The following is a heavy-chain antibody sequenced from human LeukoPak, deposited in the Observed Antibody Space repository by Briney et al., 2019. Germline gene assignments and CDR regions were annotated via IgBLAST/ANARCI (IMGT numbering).Heavy chain of an antibody. D-gene: IGHD4-23*01. CDR1: GFTFSDYY. V-gene: IGHV3-72*01. Sequence: GGSLRLSCAGSGFTFSDYYINWVRQAPGKGLEWVGRTRNKANSYTPDYAASVKGRFTISRDESKNSLYLQMNSLKTEDTAVYYCARGSSRSGTSGEPYYWGQGTLVTVSS. J-gene: IGHJ4*02. CDR2: TRNKANSYTP. CDR3: ARGSSRSGTSGEPYY.